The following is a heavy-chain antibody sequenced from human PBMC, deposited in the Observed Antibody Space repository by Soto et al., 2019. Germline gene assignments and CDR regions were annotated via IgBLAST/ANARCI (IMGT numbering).Heavy chain of an antibody. Sequence: QVQLQESGPGLVKPSGTLSLTCAVSGGSISTSNWWSWVRQPPGKGLEWIGEVYRTGSTNYNPSLESRLTISVDKSKNQFSLKLTSVTAADTAVYYCAITRATIAAAAIFDCWGQGTLVTVSS. D-gene: IGHD6-13*01. CDR3: AITRATIAAAAIFDC. V-gene: IGHV4-4*02. CDR2: VYRTGST. CDR1: GGSISTSNW. J-gene: IGHJ4*02.